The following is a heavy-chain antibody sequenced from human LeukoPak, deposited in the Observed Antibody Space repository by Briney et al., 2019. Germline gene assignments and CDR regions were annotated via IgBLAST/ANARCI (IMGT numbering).Heavy chain of an antibody. J-gene: IGHJ4*02. Sequence: GAPVKVSCKASGYTFTNYGVNWVRQAPGQGLEWVGWVSPYNGRTSYAQKVQGRVSMTTDTSTNTAYMELRSLTSDDTAVYYCARTKDPDYWGQGTLVTVSS. CDR2: VSPYNGRT. V-gene: IGHV1-18*01. CDR3: ARTKDPDY. CDR1: GYTFTNYG.